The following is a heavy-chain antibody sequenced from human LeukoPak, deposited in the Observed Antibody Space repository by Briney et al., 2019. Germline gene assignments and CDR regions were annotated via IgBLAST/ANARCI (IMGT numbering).Heavy chain of an antibody. J-gene: IGHJ4*02. CDR3: ARTGHYQFDS. Sequence: VQCLEWLGWVSIYNDNTNYAREFQDRITMTTDISTSTAYMELKSLTSDDTAVYFCARTGHYQFDSLCQGTLVTVSS. V-gene: IGHV1-18*01. D-gene: IGHD3-9*01. CDR2: VSIYNDNT.